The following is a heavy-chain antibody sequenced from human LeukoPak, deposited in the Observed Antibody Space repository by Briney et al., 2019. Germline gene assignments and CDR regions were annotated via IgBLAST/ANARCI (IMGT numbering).Heavy chain of an antibody. CDR1: GGSISGGGYY. V-gene: IGHV4-31*03. J-gene: IGHJ4*02. Sequence: SETLSLTCTVSGGSISGGGYYWSWIRQHPGKGLEWIGYIYYSGSTYYNPSLKSRVTISVDTSKNQFSLKLSSVTAADTAVYYCARGRGGGYDPPFDYWGQGTLVTVSS. CDR3: ARGRGGGYDPPFDY. D-gene: IGHD3-22*01. CDR2: IYYSGST.